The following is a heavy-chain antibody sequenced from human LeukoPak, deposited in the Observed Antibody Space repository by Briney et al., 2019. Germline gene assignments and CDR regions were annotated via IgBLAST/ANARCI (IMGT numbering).Heavy chain of an antibody. CDR3: ARAVHDSSGYYPPDFDY. V-gene: IGHV1-69*05. D-gene: IGHD3-22*01. Sequence: ASVKVSCKASGGTFSSYAISWARQAPGQGLEWMGRIIPIFGTANYAQKFQGRVTITTDESTSTAYMELSSLRSEDTAVYYCARAVHDSSGYYPPDFDYWGQGTLVTVSS. J-gene: IGHJ4*02. CDR2: IIPIFGTA. CDR1: GGTFSSYA.